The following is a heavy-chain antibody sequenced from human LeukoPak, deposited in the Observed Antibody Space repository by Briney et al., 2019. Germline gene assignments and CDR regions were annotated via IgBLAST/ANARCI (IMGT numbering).Heavy chain of an antibody. V-gene: IGHV4-38-2*02. Sequence: SETLSLTCTVSGYSISSGYYWGWIRQPPGKGLEWIGSIYHSGSTYYNPSLKSRVTIPVDTSKNQFSLKLSSVTAADTAVYYCAKPSNYYGSATDAFDFWGQGTMVTVSS. CDR3: AKPSNYYGSATDAFDF. CDR2: IYHSGST. CDR1: GYSISSGYY. J-gene: IGHJ3*01. D-gene: IGHD3-10*01.